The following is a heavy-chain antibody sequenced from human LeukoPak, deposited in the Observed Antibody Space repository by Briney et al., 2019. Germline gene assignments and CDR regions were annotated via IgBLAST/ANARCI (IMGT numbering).Heavy chain of an antibody. J-gene: IGHJ4*02. CDR3: ARHTHTYYYDSSGYTDY. CDR1: GGSISSSSYY. Sequence: SETLSPTCTVSGGSISSSSYYWGWIRQPPGKGLEWIGSTYYSGSTYYNPSLKSRVTISVDTSKNQFSLKLSSVTAADTAVYYCARHTHTYYYDSSGYTDYWGQGTLVTVSS. CDR2: TYYSGST. V-gene: IGHV4-39*01. D-gene: IGHD3-22*01.